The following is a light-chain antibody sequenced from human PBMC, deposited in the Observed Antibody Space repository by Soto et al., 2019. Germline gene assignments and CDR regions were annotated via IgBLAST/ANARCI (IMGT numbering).Light chain of an antibody. J-gene: IGLJ1*01. CDR1: SSNIGTGYD. Sequence: QSVLTQPPSVSGAPGQRVTISCTGSSSNIGTGYDVHWYQQLPGTAPKLLIYGSSNRPSGVPDRFSGSKSATSASLAITGLQAEDEADYYCQSYDNSLSGNYVFGTGTKLTVL. CDR2: GSS. CDR3: QSYDNSLSGNYV. V-gene: IGLV1-40*01.